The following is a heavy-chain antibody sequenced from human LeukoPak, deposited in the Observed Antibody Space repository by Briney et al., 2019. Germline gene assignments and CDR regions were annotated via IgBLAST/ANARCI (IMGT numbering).Heavy chain of an antibody. Sequence: KAGESLKISCTGSGYRFTSYWIGWVRQMPGKGLEWMGIVYPGDSDSRYSPSFQGQVTISADKSLSTAYLQWSSLKASDTAIYYCARQPYGSWSYGMDVWRKGTTVTVPS. CDR1: GYRFTSYW. D-gene: IGHD3-10*01. CDR3: ARQPYGSWSYGMDV. J-gene: IGHJ6*04. V-gene: IGHV5-51*01. CDR2: VYPGDSDS.